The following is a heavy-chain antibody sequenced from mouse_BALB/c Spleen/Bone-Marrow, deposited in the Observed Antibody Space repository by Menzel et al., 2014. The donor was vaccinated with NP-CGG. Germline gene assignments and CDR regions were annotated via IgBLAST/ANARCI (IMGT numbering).Heavy chain of an antibody. V-gene: IGHV5-9-4*01. J-gene: IGHJ4*01. D-gene: IGHD3-1*01. CDR1: GFIFSYYA. Sequence: VQGVESGGGLVKPGGSLKLSCAASGFIFSYYAMSWVRQSPEKRLEWVAEISSGGSYTYYPDTVTGRFTISRDNAKNTLYLEMSSLRSEDTAMYYCTRDRGDYWGQGTSVTVSS. CDR3: TRDRGDY. CDR2: ISSGGSYT.